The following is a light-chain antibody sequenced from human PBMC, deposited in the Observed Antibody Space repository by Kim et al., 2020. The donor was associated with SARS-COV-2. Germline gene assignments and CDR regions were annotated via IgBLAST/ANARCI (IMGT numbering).Light chain of an antibody. CDR1: NIGSKS. V-gene: IGLV3-21*04. CDR2: YDS. CDR3: QVWDSSSDHRV. J-gene: IGLJ3*02. Sequence: APGKTARITCGGNNIGSKSVHWYQQQPGQAPVLVIYYDSDRPSGIPERFSGSNSGNTATLTISRVEAGDEAGYYCQVWDSSSDHRVFGGGTKLTVL.